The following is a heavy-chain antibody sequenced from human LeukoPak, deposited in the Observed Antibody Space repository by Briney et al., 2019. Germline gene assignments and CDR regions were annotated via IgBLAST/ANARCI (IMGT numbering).Heavy chain of an antibody. CDR1: GYTFTGYY. CDR2: INPNSGGT. V-gene: IGHV1-2*04. CDR3: ARVRDRDLLSGYCMGV. Sequence: ASVKVSCKASGYTFTGYYMHWVRQAPGQGLEWMGWINPNSGGTNYAQKFQGWVTMTRDTSISTAYMELSRLRSDDTAVYYCARVRDRDLLSGYCMGVWGKGTTVTVSS. J-gene: IGHJ6*03.